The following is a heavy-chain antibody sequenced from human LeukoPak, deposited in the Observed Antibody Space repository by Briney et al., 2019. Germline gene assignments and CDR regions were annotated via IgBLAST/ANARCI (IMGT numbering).Heavy chain of an antibody. CDR1: GLTFSSYS. D-gene: IGHD3-10*02. V-gene: IGHV3-21*01. J-gene: IGHJ6*04. CDR3: AELGITMIGGV. Sequence: GRSLRLSCAPSGLTFSSYSMNWVRHAQGKGLEWVSSIISISSYIYYADSVKGRFTISRDNAKNSLYLQMNSLRAEDTAVYYCAELGITMIGGVWGKGTTVTISS. CDR2: IISISSYI.